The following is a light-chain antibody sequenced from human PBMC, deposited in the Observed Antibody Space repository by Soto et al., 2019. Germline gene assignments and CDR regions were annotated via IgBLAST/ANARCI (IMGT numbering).Light chain of an antibody. CDR3: NSYAASSNYV. V-gene: IGLV2-8*01. Sequence: QSALTQPPSASGSPGQSVTISCTGTSSDVGSYNYVSWYQQHPGKSPKLIIYEVNKRPSGVPDRFSGPKSGNTASLTVSGLQAEDEADYYCNSYAASSNYVFGTGTKLTVL. CDR2: EVN. CDR1: SSDVGSYNY. J-gene: IGLJ1*01.